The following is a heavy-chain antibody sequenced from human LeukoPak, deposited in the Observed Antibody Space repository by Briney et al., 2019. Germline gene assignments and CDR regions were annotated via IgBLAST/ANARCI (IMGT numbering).Heavy chain of an antibody. CDR2: INHSGST. J-gene: IGHJ6*03. D-gene: IGHD2-2*01. Sequence: SETLSLTCAVYGGSFSGYYWSWIRQPPGKGLEWIGEINHSGSTNYNPSLKSRVTISVDTSKNRFSLKLSSVTAADTAVYYCASGYCSSTSCRDMDVWGKGTTVTVSS. CDR3: ASGYCSSTSCRDMDV. V-gene: IGHV4-34*01. CDR1: GGSFSGYY.